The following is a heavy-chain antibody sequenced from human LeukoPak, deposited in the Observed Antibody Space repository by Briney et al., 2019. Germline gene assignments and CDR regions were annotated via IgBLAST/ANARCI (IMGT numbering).Heavy chain of an antibody. CDR3: ARQSGYYGSGSYSDY. D-gene: IGHD3-10*01. V-gene: IGHV5-51*01. J-gene: IGHJ4*02. Sequence: GESLKISCKGSGYSFTSYWIGWVRQMPGKGLEWMGIIYTGDSDTRYRPSFQGQVTISPDKSISTAYLQWSSLKASDTAMYYCARQSGYYGSGSYSDYWGQGTLVTVSS. CDR2: IYTGDSDT. CDR1: GYSFTSYW.